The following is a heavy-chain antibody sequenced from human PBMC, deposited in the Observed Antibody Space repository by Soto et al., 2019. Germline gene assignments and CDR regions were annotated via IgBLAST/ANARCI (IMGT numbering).Heavy chain of an antibody. J-gene: IGHJ4*02. CDR2: ISAYNGNT. V-gene: IGHV1-18*01. D-gene: IGHD5-12*01. Sequence: GASVKVSCKASGYTFTSYGISWVRQAPGQGLEWMGWISAYNGNTNYAQKLQGRVTMTTDTSTSTAYMELRSLRSDDTAVYYCARLYSGYDSYYFDYWGQGTXVTVSS. CDR1: GYTFTSYG. CDR3: ARLYSGYDSYYFDY.